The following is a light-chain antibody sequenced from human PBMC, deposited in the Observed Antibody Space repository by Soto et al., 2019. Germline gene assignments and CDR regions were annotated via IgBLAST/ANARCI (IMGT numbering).Light chain of an antibody. CDR2: QTS. CDR1: QNVRIY. CDR3: QQYYIYPPA. J-gene: IGKJ3*01. Sequence: DIQMTQSPSTLSASVGDRVTITCRASQNVRIYLAWYQQKPGKAPKLLIYQTSSLQSGVPSGFSGSGSETEFTLAISSLQPEDFATYYCQQYYIYPPAFGLGTKVEIK. V-gene: IGKV1-5*03.